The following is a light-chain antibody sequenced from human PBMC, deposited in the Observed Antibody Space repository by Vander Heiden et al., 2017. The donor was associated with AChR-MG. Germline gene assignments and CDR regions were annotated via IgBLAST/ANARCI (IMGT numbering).Light chain of an antibody. V-gene: IGKV3-11*01. J-gene: IGKJ2*01. CDR1: QSVSSY. CDR3: QQRSNWPRT. Sequence: EIVLTQSPATLSLSPGERATLSCRASQSVSSYLAWYQQKPGQAPRLLIYDASNRATGIPARFSGSGSGTDFTLTISILDPEDFAFYYCQQRSNWPRTFGQGTKLEI. CDR2: DAS.